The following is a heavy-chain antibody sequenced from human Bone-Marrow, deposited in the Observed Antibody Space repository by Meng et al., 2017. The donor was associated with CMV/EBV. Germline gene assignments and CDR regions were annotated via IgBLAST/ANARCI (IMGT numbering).Heavy chain of an antibody. V-gene: IGHV1-8*03. Sequence: ASVKVSCKASGYMFISYDINWVRQAPGQGLEWMGWVNPDSTNIGVAQKFQGRVIFTTNTSIRTAYMELSSLRSEDTAVYYCARGGSSWSRGPYFESWGQGNLVNVVS. CDR2: VNPDSTNI. CDR1: GYMFISYD. D-gene: IGHD6-13*01. CDR3: ARGGSSWSRGPYFES. J-gene: IGHJ4*02.